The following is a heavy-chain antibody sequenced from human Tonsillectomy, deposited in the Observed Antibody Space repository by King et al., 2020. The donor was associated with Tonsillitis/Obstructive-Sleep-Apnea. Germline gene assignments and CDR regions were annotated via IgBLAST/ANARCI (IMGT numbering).Heavy chain of an antibody. CDR3: ARGDGYDYYMDV. Sequence: QLVQSGAEVKEPGASVKVSCKASGYTFSSYGVSWVRQAPGQGLEWVGWISGYSGNANYAQRLQGRVTITRDTSTSTAHMELRSLTSDDTAVYYCARGDGYDYYMDVWGKGTTVTVSS. J-gene: IGHJ6*03. CDR2: ISGYSGNA. V-gene: IGHV1-18*01. D-gene: IGHD5-24*01. CDR1: GYTFSSYG.